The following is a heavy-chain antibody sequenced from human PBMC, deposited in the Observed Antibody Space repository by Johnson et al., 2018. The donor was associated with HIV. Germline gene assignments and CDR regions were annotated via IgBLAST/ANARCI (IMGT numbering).Heavy chain of an antibody. V-gene: IGHV3-73*01. CDR3: TRRARSDAFDI. Sequence: LVESGGGVVQPGRSLRLSCAASGFTFSSYAMHWVRQAPGKGLEWVGRIRSKANSYATAYAASVKGRFTISRDDSKNTAYLQMNSLKTEDTAVYYCTRRARSDAFDIWGQGTMVTVSS. CDR2: IRSKANSYAT. CDR1: GFTFSSYA. J-gene: IGHJ3*02.